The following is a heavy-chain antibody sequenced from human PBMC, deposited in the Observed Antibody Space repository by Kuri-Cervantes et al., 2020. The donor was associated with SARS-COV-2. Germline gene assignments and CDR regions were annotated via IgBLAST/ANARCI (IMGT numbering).Heavy chain of an antibody. V-gene: IGHV3-33*08. J-gene: IGHJ5*02. CDR3: ASQTTIFGVVLQSAFDP. CDR1: GFTFSSYG. CDR2: IWYDGSNK. Sequence: GESLKISCAASGFTFSSYGMHWVRQAPGKGLEWVAVIWYDGSNKYYADSVKGRFTISRDNSKNTLYLQMNSLRAEDTAVYYCASQTTIFGVVLQSAFDPWGQGALVTVSS. D-gene: IGHD3-3*01.